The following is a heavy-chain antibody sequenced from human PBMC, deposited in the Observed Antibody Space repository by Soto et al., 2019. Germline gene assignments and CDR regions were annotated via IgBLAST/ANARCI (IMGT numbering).Heavy chain of an antibody. J-gene: IGHJ6*02. D-gene: IGHD2-2*02. V-gene: IGHV4-31*03. CDR2: IYYSGST. CDR3: ATYCSSTSCYNRVQLVPPPYYYYGMDV. Sequence: PSETLSLTCTVSGGSISSGGYYWSWIRQHPGKGLEWIGYIYYSGSTYYNPSLKSRVTISVDTSKNQFSLKLSSVTAADTAVYYCATYCSSTSCYNRVQLVPPPYYYYGMDVWGQGTTVTVSS. CDR1: GGSISSGGYY.